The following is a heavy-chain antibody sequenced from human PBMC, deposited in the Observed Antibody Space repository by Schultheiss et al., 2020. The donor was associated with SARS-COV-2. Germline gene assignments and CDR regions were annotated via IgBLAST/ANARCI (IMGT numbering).Heavy chain of an antibody. Sequence: GGSLRLSCAASGFTFSSYWMSWVRQAPGKGLEWVAVISYDGSNKYYADSVKGRFTISRDNSKNTLYLQMNSLRAEDTAVYYCARGPARIVGAMDYWGQGTLVTVSS. J-gene: IGHJ4*02. CDR1: GFTFSSYW. CDR3: ARGPARIVGAMDY. CDR2: ISYDGSNK. D-gene: IGHD1-26*01. V-gene: IGHV3-30-3*01.